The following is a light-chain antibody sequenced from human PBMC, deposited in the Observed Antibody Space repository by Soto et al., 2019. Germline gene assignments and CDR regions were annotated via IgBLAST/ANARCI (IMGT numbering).Light chain of an antibody. Sequence: SYELTQPPSVSVAPGQTARITCGGNNIGSKSVHWYQQKPGQAPVLVVYTDSQRPSGVPDRFSGSKSGTSASLAISGLQPEDEAEYYCAAWDDSLNGPVFGGGTKLTVL. J-gene: IGLJ2*01. CDR3: AAWDDSLNGPV. V-gene: IGLV3-21*02. CDR1: NIGSKS. CDR2: TDS.